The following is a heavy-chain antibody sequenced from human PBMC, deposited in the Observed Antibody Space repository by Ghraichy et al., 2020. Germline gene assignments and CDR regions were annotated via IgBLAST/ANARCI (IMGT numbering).Heavy chain of an antibody. J-gene: IGHJ6*02. D-gene: IGHD3-3*01. CDR3: AREHVIWIGSDRGMDV. CDR2: IYYSGNT. CDR1: GGSIISGDYY. V-gene: IGHV4-30-4*01. Sequence: SETLSLTCTVSGGSIISGDYYWSWIRQPPGKGLQWIGYIYYSGNTYYSTSLKSRLTISVDTSKNQFSLNLRSVTAADTAVYFCAREHVIWIGSDRGMDVWGQGTPVTVSS.